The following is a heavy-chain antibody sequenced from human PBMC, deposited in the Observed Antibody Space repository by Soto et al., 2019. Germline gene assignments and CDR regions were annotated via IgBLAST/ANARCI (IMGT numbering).Heavy chain of an antibody. Sequence: QITLKESGPPLVEPTETLTLTCSFSGFSLNNGGVGVGWFRQAPGKALECLGIIYWNDDERYSPSLKDRLTITKDTSKNQVVLTMTNMDPVDTATYYCARLISYAYGSVSFYFDYWGQGSLVTVSS. V-gene: IGHV2-5*01. D-gene: IGHD3-10*01. CDR1: GFSLNNGGVG. J-gene: IGHJ4*02. CDR2: IYWNDDE. CDR3: ARLISYAYGSVSFYFDY.